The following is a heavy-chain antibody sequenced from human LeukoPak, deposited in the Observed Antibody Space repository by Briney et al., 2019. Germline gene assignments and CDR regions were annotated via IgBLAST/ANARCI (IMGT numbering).Heavy chain of an antibody. Sequence: PGWSLRLSCVASGFTFKNAWMGWVRQAPGKGLEWVGRIKSQTDGGTTDYAAPVKGRFSISRDDSKDTVFVQMNRLKTEDTGVYYCTKQDDILTGYPFDNWGQGTLVTVAS. D-gene: IGHD3-9*01. V-gene: IGHV3-15*01. CDR2: IKSQTDGGTT. CDR1: GFTFKNAW. CDR3: TKQDDILTGYPFDN. J-gene: IGHJ4*02.